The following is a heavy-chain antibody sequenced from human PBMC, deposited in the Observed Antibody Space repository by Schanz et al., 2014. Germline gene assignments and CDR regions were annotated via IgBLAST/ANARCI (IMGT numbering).Heavy chain of an antibody. J-gene: IGHJ4*02. CDR3: ARYYETSYYPLYYCDY. CDR2: ISGGGGSA. Sequence: EVQLVESGGGLVQPGGSLRLSCAASGFTFNNYDMNWVRLVPGKGLECVSGISGGGGSAYYADSVKGRFTISRDNSKNTLYLQMSSLRAEDTAVYYCARYYETSYYPLYYCDYWGQGTLVTVSS. D-gene: IGHD3-22*01. CDR1: GFTFNNYD. V-gene: IGHV3-23*04.